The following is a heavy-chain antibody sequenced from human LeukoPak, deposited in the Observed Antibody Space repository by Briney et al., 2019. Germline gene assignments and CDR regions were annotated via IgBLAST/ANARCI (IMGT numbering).Heavy chain of an antibody. Sequence: GGTLRLSCAASGFTFSNYDMHWVRQTIGKGLEWVSIIGFAGDTYYPGSVRGRFTISRENAKNSLYLQMNSLRVEDTALYFCARGADAAYDYWGQGTLVTVSS. CDR3: ARGADAAYDY. CDR2: IGFAGDT. V-gene: IGHV3-13*04. J-gene: IGHJ4*02. CDR1: GFTFSNYD. D-gene: IGHD1-26*01.